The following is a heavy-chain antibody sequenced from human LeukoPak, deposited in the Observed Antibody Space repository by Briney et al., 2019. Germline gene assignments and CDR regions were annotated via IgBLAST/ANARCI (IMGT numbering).Heavy chain of an antibody. CDR2: IQFDGSDI. J-gene: IGHJ4*02. CDR3: AKEKQLEPFDC. V-gene: IGHV3-30*02. CDR1: GFTFSNYG. D-gene: IGHD1-1*01. Sequence: GGSLRLSCAASGFTFSNYGVHWVRQAPGKGLEWVAFIQFDGSDIFYADSVKGRFSVSRDNSKNTLYLQMNSLRAEDTAVYYCAKEKQLEPFDCWGQGTLVTVSP.